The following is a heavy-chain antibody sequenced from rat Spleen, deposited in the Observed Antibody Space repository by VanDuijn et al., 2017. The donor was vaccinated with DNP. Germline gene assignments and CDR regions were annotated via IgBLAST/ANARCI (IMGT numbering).Heavy chain of an antibody. CDR3: ARRRLPYWYFDF. CDR1: GYTFTTYY. J-gene: IGHJ1*01. V-gene: IGHV1-43*01. Sequence: QVQLQQSGAEPAKPGSSVKISCKASGYTFTTYYITWIKQTTGQGLEYIGYINTGSGGTNYTEKFRGKATLTVDTSSNTAFMQLSSLTPDDSAVYYCARRRLPYWYFDFWGPGTMVTVSS. D-gene: IGHD1-4*01. CDR2: INTGSGGT.